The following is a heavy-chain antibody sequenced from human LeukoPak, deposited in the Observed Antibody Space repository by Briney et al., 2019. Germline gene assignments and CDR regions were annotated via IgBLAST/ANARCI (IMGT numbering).Heavy chain of an antibody. D-gene: IGHD3-10*01. Sequence: PSETLSLTCAVYGGSFSGYYWSWIRQPPGKGLEWIGKINHSGSTNYNPSLKSRVTISVDTSKNQFSLKLSSVTAADTAVYYCARGNKLLWFGEYHYMDVWGKGTTVTVSS. CDR1: GGSFSGYY. V-gene: IGHV4-34*01. CDR3: ARGNKLLWFGEYHYMDV. CDR2: INHSGST. J-gene: IGHJ6*03.